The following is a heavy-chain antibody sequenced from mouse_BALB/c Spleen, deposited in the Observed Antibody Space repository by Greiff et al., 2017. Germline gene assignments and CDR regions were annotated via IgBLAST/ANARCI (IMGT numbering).Heavy chain of an antibody. Sequence: EVKVVESGGGLVKPGGSLKLSCAASGFTFSSYAMSWVRQSPEKRLEWVAEISSGGSYTYYPDTVTGRFTISRDNAKNTLYLEMSSLRSEDTAMYYCARDSGTGAMDYWGQGTSVTVSS. CDR1: GFTFSSYA. D-gene: IGHD4-1*01. CDR3: ARDSGTGAMDY. J-gene: IGHJ4*01. V-gene: IGHV5-9-4*01. CDR2: ISSGGSYT.